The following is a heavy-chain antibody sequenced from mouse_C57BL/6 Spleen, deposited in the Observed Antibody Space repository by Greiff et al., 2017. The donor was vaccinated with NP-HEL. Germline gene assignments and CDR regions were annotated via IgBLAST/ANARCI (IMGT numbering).Heavy chain of an antibody. CDR2: IHPNSGST. D-gene: IGHD2-2*01. J-gene: IGHJ2*01. Sequence: VQLQQSGAELVKPGASVKLSCKASGYTFTSYWMHWVKQRPGQGLEWIGMIHPNSGSTNYNEKFKSKATLTVDKSSSTAYMQLSSLTSEDSAVYYCGYGYDGEVGYWGQCTTLTVSS. CDR1: GYTFTSYW. CDR3: GYGYDGEVGY. V-gene: IGHV1-64*01.